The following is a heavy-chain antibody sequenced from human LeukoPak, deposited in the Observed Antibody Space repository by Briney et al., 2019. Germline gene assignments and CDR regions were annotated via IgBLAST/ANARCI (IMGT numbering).Heavy chain of an antibody. CDR1: GGSISSYY. D-gene: IGHD5-18*01. V-gene: IGHV4-59*08. J-gene: IGHJ6*02. Sequence: SETLSLTCTVSGGSISSYYWSWVRQPPGKGLEWIGYIYYSGSTNYNPSLKSRGTISVDTSKNQFSLKLSSVTAADTAVYYCARSEVDTAMVNAYYYYGMDVWGQGTTVTVSS. CDR2: IYYSGST. CDR3: ARSEVDTAMVNAYYYYGMDV.